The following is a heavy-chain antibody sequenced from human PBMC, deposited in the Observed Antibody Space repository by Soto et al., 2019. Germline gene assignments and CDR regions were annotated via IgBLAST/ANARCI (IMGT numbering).Heavy chain of an antibody. J-gene: IGHJ6*03. CDR1: GFTVSSNY. CDR2: IYSGGST. V-gene: IGHV3-66*01. D-gene: IGHD3-3*01. CDR3: ASRTPYYDFWSGPGSYYYYNMDV. Sequence: TGVSLRLSCAASGFTVSSNYMSWVRQAPGKGLEWVSVIYSGGSTYYADSVKGRFTISRDNSKNTLYLQMNSLRAEDTAVYYCASRTPYYDFWSGPGSYYYYNMDVWGKGTTVTVSS.